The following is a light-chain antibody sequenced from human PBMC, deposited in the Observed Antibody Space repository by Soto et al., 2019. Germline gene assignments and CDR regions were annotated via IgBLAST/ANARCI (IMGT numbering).Light chain of an antibody. Sequence: EIVMTQSPATLSVSPGERATLSCRASQSVSSNLAWYQQKPGQAPRLLIYGASTRATGIPARFSGSRSGTEFTLTISSLQSEDFAVYYCQQYNNGPPWTFGQGTKLEIK. CDR2: GAS. CDR3: QQYNNGPPWT. J-gene: IGKJ2*02. CDR1: QSVSSN. V-gene: IGKV3-15*01.